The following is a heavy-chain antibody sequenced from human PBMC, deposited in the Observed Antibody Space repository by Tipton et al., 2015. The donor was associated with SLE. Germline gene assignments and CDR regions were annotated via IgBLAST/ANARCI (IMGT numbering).Heavy chain of an antibody. Sequence: LRLSCAVSGFAFRNYNMNWVRQPPGKGLEWVGEVHHTGGNNYNPSLRSRVTISMDTSKSQFSLTLKSVTAADTAVYFCARGELIEGFDPWGQGTLVTVAA. CDR1: GFAFRNYN. V-gene: IGHV4-34*01. CDR2: VHHTGGN. D-gene: IGHD3-22*01. J-gene: IGHJ5*02. CDR3: ARGELIEGFDP.